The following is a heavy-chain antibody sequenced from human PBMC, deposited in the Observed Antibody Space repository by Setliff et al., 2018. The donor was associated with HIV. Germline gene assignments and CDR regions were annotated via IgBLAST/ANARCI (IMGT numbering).Heavy chain of an antibody. V-gene: IGHV1-69*13. CDR3: ARGNDYLYYGMDV. D-gene: IGHD1-1*01. CDR1: GGTFSSYA. J-gene: IGHJ6*02. CDR2: IIPIFGTA. Sequence: SVKVSCKASGGTFSSYAISWVRQTPGQGLEWMGGIIPIFGTANYAQKFQGRVTITADESTSTAYMELSSLRSEDTAVYYCARGNDYLYYGMDVWGQGTTVTVSS.